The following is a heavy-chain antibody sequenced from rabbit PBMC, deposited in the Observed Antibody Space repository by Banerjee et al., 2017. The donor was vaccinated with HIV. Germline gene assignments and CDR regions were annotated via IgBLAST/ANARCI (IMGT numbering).Heavy chain of an antibody. CDR3: AREGADSSGYNL. CDR1: GFSFSNSYW. J-gene: IGHJ6*01. D-gene: IGHD1-1*01. V-gene: IGHV1S40*01. Sequence: QSLEESGGDLVKPGASLTLTCTASGFSFSNSYWMSWVRQAPGKGLEWIACIYAGSSGITYYASWAKGRFTISKTSSTTVTLQMTSLTAADTATYFCAREGADSSGYNLWGQGTLVTVS. CDR2: IYAGSSGIT.